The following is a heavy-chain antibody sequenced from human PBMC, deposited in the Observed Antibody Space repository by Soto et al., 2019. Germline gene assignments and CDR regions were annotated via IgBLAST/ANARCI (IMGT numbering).Heavy chain of an antibody. CDR3: AREEDYYDSSGYSHY. D-gene: IGHD3-22*01. V-gene: IGHV3-21*01. J-gene: IGHJ4*02. Sequence: PGGSLRLSCAASGFTFSSYSMNWVRQAPGKGLEWVSSISSSSSYIYYAESVKGRFTISRDNAKNSLYLQMNSLRAEDTAVYYCAREEDYYDSSGYSHYWGQGT. CDR1: GFTFSSYS. CDR2: ISSSSSYI.